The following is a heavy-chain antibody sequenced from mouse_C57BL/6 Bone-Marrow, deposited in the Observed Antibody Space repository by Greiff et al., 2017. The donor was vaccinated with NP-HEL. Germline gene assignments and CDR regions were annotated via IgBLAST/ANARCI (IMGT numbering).Heavy chain of an antibody. V-gene: IGHV1-63*01. CDR1: GYTFTNYW. Sequence: VKLQESGAELVRPGTSVKMSCKASGYTFTNYWIGWAKQRPGHGLEWIGDIYPGGGYTNYNEKFKGKATLTADKSSSTAYMQFSSLTSEDSAIYYCARKDYGYDWYFDVWGTGTTVTVSS. D-gene: IGHD2-2*01. CDR3: ARKDYGYDWYFDV. CDR2: IYPGGGYT. J-gene: IGHJ1*03.